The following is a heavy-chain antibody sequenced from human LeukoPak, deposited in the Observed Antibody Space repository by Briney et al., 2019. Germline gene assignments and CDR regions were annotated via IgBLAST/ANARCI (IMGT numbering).Heavy chain of an antibody. J-gene: IGHJ4*02. V-gene: IGHV3-48*04. Sequence: GGSLRLTCVVSGFNFNSHNMNWVRQAPGKGLEWVSYISSGSGTIYYADSAKGRFTISRDNTKNSLYLQMNSLRAEDTAVYYCARQGPAGDYTSGWYNDYWGQGTLVTVSS. D-gene: IGHD6-19*01. CDR2: ISSGSGTI. CDR1: GFNFNSHN. CDR3: ARQGPAGDYTSGWYNDY.